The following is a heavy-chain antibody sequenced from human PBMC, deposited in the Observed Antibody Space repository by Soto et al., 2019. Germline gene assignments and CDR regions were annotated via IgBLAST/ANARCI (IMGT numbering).Heavy chain of an antibody. CDR1: GGSISSGGYS. D-gene: IGHD3-22*01. CDR2: IYHSGST. CDR3: ARGRHYYDSSGYHTNWFDP. Sequence: SETLSVTCAVSGGSISSGGYSWSWIRQPPGKGLEWIGYIYHSGSTYYNPSLKGRVTISVDRSKNQFSLKLSSVTAADTAVYYCARGRHYYDSSGYHTNWFDPWGQGTLVTVSS. V-gene: IGHV4-30-2*01. J-gene: IGHJ5*02.